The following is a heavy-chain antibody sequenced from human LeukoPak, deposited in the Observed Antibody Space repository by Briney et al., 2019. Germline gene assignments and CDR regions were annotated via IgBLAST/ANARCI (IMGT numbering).Heavy chain of an antibody. Sequence: GGSLRLSCAASGFTFDHYAMHWVRQAPGKGLEWVAVISYDGSNKYYADSVKGRFTISRDNSKNTLYLQMNSLRAEDTAVYYCARETDQHFDWLLPLHYYYYGMDVWGQGTTVTVSS. D-gene: IGHD3-9*01. CDR1: GFTFDHYA. CDR2: ISYDGSNK. CDR3: ARETDQHFDWLLPLHYYYYGMDV. V-gene: IGHV3-30-3*01. J-gene: IGHJ6*02.